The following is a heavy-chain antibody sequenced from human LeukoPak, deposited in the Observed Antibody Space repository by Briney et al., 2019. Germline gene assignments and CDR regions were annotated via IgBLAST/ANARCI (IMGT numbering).Heavy chain of an antibody. CDR2: IYHSGST. J-gene: IGHJ5*02. CDR1: GGSISSGGYS. V-gene: IGHV4-30-2*01. Sequence: PSETLSLTCAVSGGSISSGGYSWSWIRQPPGKGLEWIGYIYHSGSTYYNPSLKSRVTISVDRSKNQFSLKLSSVTAADTAVYYCARSIAAAGTEGFDPWGQGTLVTVSS. CDR3: ARSIAAAGTEGFDP. D-gene: IGHD6-13*01.